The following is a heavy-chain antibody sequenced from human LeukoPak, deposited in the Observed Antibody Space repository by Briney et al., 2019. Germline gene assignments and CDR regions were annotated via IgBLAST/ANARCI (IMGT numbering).Heavy chain of an antibody. V-gene: IGHV3-23*01. D-gene: IGHD6-19*01. Sequence: GGSLRLSSVASRFTLKIYAMCRVRQGPGKGLEWVSAISGSGGSTYYVASVKGAVTISTENSKTTLYLQMNSLRAEDTAVYNSAKSITGYSSGGFDYWGQGNLVTVSS. CDR1: RFTLKIYA. CDR2: ISGSGGST. J-gene: IGHJ4*02. CDR3: AKSITGYSSGGFDY.